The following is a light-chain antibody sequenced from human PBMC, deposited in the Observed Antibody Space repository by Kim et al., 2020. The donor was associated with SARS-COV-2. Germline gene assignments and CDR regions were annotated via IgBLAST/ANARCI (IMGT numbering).Light chain of an antibody. CDR3: QAWVSSTVV. J-gene: IGLJ2*01. V-gene: IGLV3-1*01. CDR2: QDS. Sequence: SYELTQPPSVSVSPGQTASITCSGVKLGDKYACWYQQKPGQSPVLVLYQDSKRPSGIPERFSGSNSGNTATLTISGTQAMDEADYYCQAWVSSTVVFGGG. CDR1: KLGDKY.